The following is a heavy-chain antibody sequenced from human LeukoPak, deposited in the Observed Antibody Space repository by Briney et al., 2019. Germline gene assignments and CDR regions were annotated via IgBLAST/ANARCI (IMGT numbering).Heavy chain of an antibody. J-gene: IGHJ4*02. CDR2: ISYDGSNK. Sequence: PGGSLRLSCAASGFTFSSYAMHWVRQAPGKGLEWVAVISYDGSNKYYADSVKGRFTISRDNSKNTLYLQMNSLRAEDTAVYYCARGGTDTYYYDSSGYYKDYWGQGTLVTVSS. CDR1: GFTFSSYA. V-gene: IGHV3-30-3*01. D-gene: IGHD3-22*01. CDR3: ARGGTDTYYYDSSGYYKDY.